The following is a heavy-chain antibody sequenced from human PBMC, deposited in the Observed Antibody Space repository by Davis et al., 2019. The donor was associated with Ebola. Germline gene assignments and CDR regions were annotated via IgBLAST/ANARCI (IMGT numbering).Heavy chain of an antibody. CDR3: ARGAKDY. D-gene: IGHD4/OR15-4a*01. V-gene: IGHV3-7*03. J-gene: IGHJ4*02. CDR2: IKQDGSEK. Sequence: GESLKISCAASGFTFSKYAMSWVRQAPGKGLEWVANIKQDGSEKYYVDSVKGRFTISRDNAKNSLYLQMNSLRAEDTAVYYCARGAKDYWGQGTLVTVSS. CDR1: GFTFSKYA.